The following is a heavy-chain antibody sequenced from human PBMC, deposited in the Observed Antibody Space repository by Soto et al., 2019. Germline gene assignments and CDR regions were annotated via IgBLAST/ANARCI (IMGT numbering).Heavy chain of an antibody. CDR1: RVAFNKFI. J-gene: IGHJ6*02. Sequence: QAQLEQSGGEVKKPGSSVKVSCKASRVAFNKFIVTWVRQAPGLGLEWVGGIIPVFGTANYAQKFQGRVTITADESTSTSYMEVNNLRSEDTAVYYCAKVRYSSPMGYYYGIDVWGQGTTVTVSS. D-gene: IGHD2-2*01. CDR3: AKVRYSSPMGYYYGIDV. V-gene: IGHV1-69*01. CDR2: IIPVFGTA.